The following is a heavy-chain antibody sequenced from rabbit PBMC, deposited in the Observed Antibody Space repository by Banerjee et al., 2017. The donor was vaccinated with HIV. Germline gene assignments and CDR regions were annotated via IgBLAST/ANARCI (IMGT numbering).Heavy chain of an antibody. J-gene: IGHJ3*01. CDR3: ARARDTYDDVGDYARLDL. CDR2: INAVTGKA. V-gene: IGHV1S45*01. Sequence: QQRLVESGGGLVKPGASLTLTCKASGFSFSNKAVMCWVRQAPGKGLEWIACINAVTGKAVYASWAKGRFTFSKTSSTTVTLQMTSLTAADTATYFCARARDTYDDVGDYARLDLWGPGTLVTVS. D-gene: IGHD2-1*01. CDR1: GFSFSNKAV.